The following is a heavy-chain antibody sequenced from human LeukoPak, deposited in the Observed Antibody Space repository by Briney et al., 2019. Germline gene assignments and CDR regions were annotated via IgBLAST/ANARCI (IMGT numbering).Heavy chain of an antibody. V-gene: IGHV3-21*01. CDR3: ARDSPNEGILWWSIDY. CDR1: GFTFDDYA. J-gene: IGHJ4*02. CDR2: ISSSSSYI. Sequence: PGGSLRLSCAASGFTFDDYAMHWVRQAPGKGLEWVSSISSSSSYIYYADSVKGRFTISRDNAKNSLYLQMNSLRAEDTAVYYCARDSPNEGILWWSIDYWGQGTLVTVSS. D-gene: IGHD2-21*01.